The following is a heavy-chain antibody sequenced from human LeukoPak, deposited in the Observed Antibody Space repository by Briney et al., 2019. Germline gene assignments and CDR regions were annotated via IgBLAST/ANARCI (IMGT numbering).Heavy chain of an antibody. Sequence: PGGSLRLSCAASGFTVSNSYMSWVRQAPGKGLEWVSVIYGGGSTYYADSVKGRFTISRGNSKNTLYLQMNSLRAEDTAMYYCARRGNSGYSLDYWGQGTLVTVSS. CDR3: ARRGNSGYSLDY. CDR2: IYGGGST. J-gene: IGHJ4*02. V-gene: IGHV3-53*01. CDR1: GFTVSNSY. D-gene: IGHD3-22*01.